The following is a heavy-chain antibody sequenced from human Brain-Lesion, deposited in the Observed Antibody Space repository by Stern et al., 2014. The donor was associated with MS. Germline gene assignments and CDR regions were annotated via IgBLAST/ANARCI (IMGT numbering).Heavy chain of an antibody. V-gene: IGHV1-58*01. D-gene: IGHD6-13*01. J-gene: IGHJ5*02. CDR1: GFTFTSSA. Sequence: QLVESGPEVKKPGTSVKVSCKASGFTFTSSAVQWVRQARGQRLEWIGWIVVGSGNTNYAQKFQERVTITRDMSTSTAYMELSSLRSEDTAMYYCAADPTTGSSSWYYIPNWFDPWGQGTLVTVSS. CDR2: IVVGSGNT. CDR3: AADPTTGSSSWYYIPNWFDP.